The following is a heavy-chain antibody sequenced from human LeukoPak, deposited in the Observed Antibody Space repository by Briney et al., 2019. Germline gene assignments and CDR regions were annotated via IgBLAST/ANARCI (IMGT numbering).Heavy chain of an antibody. D-gene: IGHD3-22*01. V-gene: IGHV3-7*01. CDR2: IKQDGSEK. Sequence: PGGSLRPSCAASGFTFSSYWMSWVRQAPGKGLEWVANIKQDGSEKYYVDSVKGRFTISRDNAKNSLYLQMNSLRAEDTAVYYCAREPSSGYSSPHFDYWGQGTLVTVSS. CDR3: AREPSSGYSSPHFDY. J-gene: IGHJ4*02. CDR1: GFTFSSYW.